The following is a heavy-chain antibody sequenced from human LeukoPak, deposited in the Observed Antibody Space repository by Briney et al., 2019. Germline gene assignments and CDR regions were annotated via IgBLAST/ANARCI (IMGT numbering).Heavy chain of an antibody. V-gene: IGHV4-59*08. CDR1: GGSISGYD. J-gene: IGHJ3*02. CDR2: IFYSGST. CDR3: ARTDAERAGAFDI. Sequence: SETLSLTCAVSGGSISGYDWSWGRRPPGKALEWMGDIFYSGSTSYNPSPRSRVTISVDTSKNQFSLRLSSVTAADTAVYYCARTDAERAGAFDIWGQGTMVTVSS. D-gene: IGHD6-19*01.